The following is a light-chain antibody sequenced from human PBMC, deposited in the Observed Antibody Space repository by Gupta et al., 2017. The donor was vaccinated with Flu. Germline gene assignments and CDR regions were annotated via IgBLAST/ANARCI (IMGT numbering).Light chain of an antibody. Sequence: GTLSLSPGQRATLSCGTSRNLTSSLIAWYQQKAGQAPRLLIYGASNRATGIPDRFTGRASGTNFTLTITILEPEDFAVYHCQQDGGSPQTFGQGTKLEIK. CDR1: RNLTSSL. V-gene: IGKV3-20*01. J-gene: IGKJ1*01. CDR2: GAS. CDR3: QQDGGSPQT.